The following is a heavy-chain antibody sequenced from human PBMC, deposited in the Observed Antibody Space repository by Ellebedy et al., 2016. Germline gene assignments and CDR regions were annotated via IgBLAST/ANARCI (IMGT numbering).Heavy chain of an antibody. D-gene: IGHD2-15*01. CDR1: GYTFTSYA. CDR3: TTLMTLAMVAATSDY. J-gene: IGHJ4*02. Sequence: ASVKVFCKASGYTFTSYAMHWVRQAPGQRLEWMGWINAGNGHTKYSQKFQGRVTMTEDTSTDTAYMELISLRSEDTAVYYWTTLMTLAMVAATSDYWGQGTLVTVSS. CDR2: INAGNGHT. V-gene: IGHV1-3*01.